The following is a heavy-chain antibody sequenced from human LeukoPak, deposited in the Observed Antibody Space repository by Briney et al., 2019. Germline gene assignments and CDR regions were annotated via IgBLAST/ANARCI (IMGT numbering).Heavy chain of an antibody. Sequence: SETLSLTCTVSGDSINDYYWSWIRQPPGKGLEWIGYIYYSGSTNYNPSLKSRVTISVDMSKNQFSLKLSSVTAADTAVYYCTRGYSSGFAGAWGQGTLVTVSS. V-gene: IGHV4-59*01. CDR2: IYYSGST. CDR3: TRGYSSGFAGA. D-gene: IGHD6-19*01. CDR1: GDSINDYY. J-gene: IGHJ5*02.